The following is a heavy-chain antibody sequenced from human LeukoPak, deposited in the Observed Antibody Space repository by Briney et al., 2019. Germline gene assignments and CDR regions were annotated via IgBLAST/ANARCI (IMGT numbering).Heavy chain of an antibody. J-gene: IGHJ4*02. CDR1: GFTFSSYG. D-gene: IGHD4-17*01. Sequence: GRSLRLSCAASGFTFSSYGMHWVRQAPGKGLEWVAVIWYDGSNKYYADSVKGRFTISRDNSKNTLYLQMNSLRAEDTAVYYCARESATVTTITYWGQGTLVTVSS. V-gene: IGHV3-30*19. CDR2: IWYDGSNK. CDR3: ARESATVTTITY.